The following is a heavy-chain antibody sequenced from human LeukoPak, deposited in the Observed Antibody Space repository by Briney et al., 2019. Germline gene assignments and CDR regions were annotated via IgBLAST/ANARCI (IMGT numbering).Heavy chain of an antibody. CDR2: IRYDGSNK. Sequence: GGSLRLSCAASGFTFSSYAMHWVRQAPGKGLEWVAFIRYDGSNKYYADSVKGRFTISRDNSKNTLYLQMNSLRAEDTAVYYCTRDLTGHYSIDYWGQGTLVTVSS. J-gene: IGHJ4*02. D-gene: IGHD3-22*01. V-gene: IGHV3-30*02. CDR3: TRDLTGHYSIDY. CDR1: GFTFSSYA.